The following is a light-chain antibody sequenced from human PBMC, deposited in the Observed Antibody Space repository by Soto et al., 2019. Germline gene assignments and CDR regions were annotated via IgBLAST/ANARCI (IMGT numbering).Light chain of an antibody. CDR3: QQYNKWPLG. CDR2: RVS. V-gene: IGKV3-15*01. Sequence: EVVMTQSPATLSVSPGERATLSCRASQSVNSDLAWYQQKPGQAPRLLIYRVSTRATGIPVRFSGSGSGTAFTLTISSLQSEDFAIYYCQQYNKWPLGFGGGTKVEIK. J-gene: IGKJ4*01. CDR1: QSVNSD.